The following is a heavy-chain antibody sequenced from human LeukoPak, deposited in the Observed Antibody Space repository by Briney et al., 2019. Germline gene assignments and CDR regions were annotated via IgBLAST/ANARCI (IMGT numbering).Heavy chain of an antibody. J-gene: IGHJ4*02. CDR2: ISGNGGST. CDR1: GFTFHDYA. D-gene: IGHD6-19*01. V-gene: IGHV3-43*02. Sequence: GGSLRLSCAASGFTFHDYAIHWVRQAPGKGPEWVCHISGNGGSTYYADSVKGRFTISRDNSKKSLYLQMNRLRTEDTALYYCAKGGGWLIDYWGQGTLVTVSS. CDR3: AKGGGWLIDY.